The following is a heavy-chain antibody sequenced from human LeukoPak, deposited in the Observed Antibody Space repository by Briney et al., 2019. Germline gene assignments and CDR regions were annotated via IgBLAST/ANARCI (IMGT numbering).Heavy chain of an antibody. CDR3: AKVGYSGSFFDAFDI. D-gene: IGHD1-26*01. CDR2: ISWNSGSI. CDR1: GFTFDDYA. J-gene: IGHJ3*02. Sequence: GRSLRLSCAASGFTFDDYAMHWVRQAPGKGLEWVSGISWNSGSIGYADSVKGRFTISRDNAKNSLYLQMNSLRAEDMALYYCAKVGYSGSFFDAFDIWGQGTMVTVSS. V-gene: IGHV3-9*03.